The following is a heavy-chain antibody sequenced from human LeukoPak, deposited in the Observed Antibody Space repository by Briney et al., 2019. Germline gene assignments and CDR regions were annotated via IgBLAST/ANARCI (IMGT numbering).Heavy chain of an antibody. D-gene: IGHD6-13*01. J-gene: IGHJ4*02. V-gene: IGHV3-33*01. CDR3: AREGSSWYFDY. Sequence: TGGSLRLSCAASGFTFSSYGMHWVRQAPGKGLEWVAVIWYDGSNKYYADSVKGRFTISRDNSKNTLYLQMNSLRAEDTAVYYCAREGSSWYFDYWGQGTLVTVSS. CDR1: GFTFSSYG. CDR2: IWYDGSNK.